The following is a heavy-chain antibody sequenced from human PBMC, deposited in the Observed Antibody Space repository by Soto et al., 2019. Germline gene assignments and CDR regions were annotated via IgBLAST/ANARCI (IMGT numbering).Heavy chain of an antibody. CDR1: GFTFSSYA. CDR2: ISGSGGST. Sequence: EVQLLESGGGLVQPGGSLRLSCAASGFTFSSYAMSWVRQAPGKGLERVSVISGSGGSTYYADSVKGRFTISRDNSKNTLYVQMNSLRAEDTAVYYCARRSSGWYFDYWGQGTLVTVSS. D-gene: IGHD6-19*01. CDR3: ARRSSGWYFDY. J-gene: IGHJ4*02. V-gene: IGHV3-23*01.